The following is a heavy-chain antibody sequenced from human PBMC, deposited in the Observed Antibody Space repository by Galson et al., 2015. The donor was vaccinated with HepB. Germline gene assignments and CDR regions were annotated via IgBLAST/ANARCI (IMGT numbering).Heavy chain of an antibody. CDR2: ISSSGDST. CDR3: ASLQWAGSP. J-gene: IGHJ5*02. Sequence: SLRLSCAASGFIFRNYAMSWVRQAPGKGLEWVSGISSSGDSTYYAGSVKGRFTISRDNSKNTLYLQMNTLRAEDTAIYYCASLQWAGSPWGQGSLVTVSS. D-gene: IGHD1-26*01. CDR1: GFIFRNYA. V-gene: IGHV3-23*01.